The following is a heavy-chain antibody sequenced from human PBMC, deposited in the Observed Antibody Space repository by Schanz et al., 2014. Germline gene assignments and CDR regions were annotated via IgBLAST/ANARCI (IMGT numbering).Heavy chain of an antibody. CDR2: IYYSGST. J-gene: IGHJ6*02. Sequence: QVQLQESGPGLVKPSATLSLTCTVSGGSISSYYWSWIRQPPGKGLEWIGYIYYSGSTKYNPSLKSRVTISVDTSKNQFSLKLSSVTAADTAVYYCARDVGHYGMDVWGQGTTVTVSS. V-gene: IGHV4-59*01. CDR1: GGSISSYY. CDR3: ARDVGHYGMDV.